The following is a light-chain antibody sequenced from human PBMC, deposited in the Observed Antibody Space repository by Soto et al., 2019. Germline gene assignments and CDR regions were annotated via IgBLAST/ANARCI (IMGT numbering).Light chain of an antibody. V-gene: IGKV3-20*01. CDR3: HQYDSIVQT. CDR2: DAS. CDR1: ESIRNSL. Sequence: DIVLTQSPGTLSLSPGERATLSCRTSESIRNSLLAWYQQKPGQSPRLLIYDASTRATATPERFSGSGSGTDFTLTISRLESEDFAVYYCHQYDSIVQTFGQGTKVDIK. J-gene: IGKJ1*01.